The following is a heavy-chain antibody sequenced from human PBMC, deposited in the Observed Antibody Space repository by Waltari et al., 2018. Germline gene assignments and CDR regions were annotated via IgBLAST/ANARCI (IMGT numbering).Heavy chain of an antibody. V-gene: IGHV3-48*01. CDR1: GSTFTPST. J-gene: IGHJ4*02. CDR3: ARGRYGAGSYSDYDY. D-gene: IGHD3-10*01. Sequence: EVQLLESGGGLVEPGGSLSLSSTTSGSTFTPSTMRWVRQTPTRGLEWVSYISSRGSATHYADSVRGRFTISRDSAKGSVYLQMNNLRADDAAMYYCARGRYGAGSYSDYDYWGQGTLVTVSS. CDR2: ISSRGSAT.